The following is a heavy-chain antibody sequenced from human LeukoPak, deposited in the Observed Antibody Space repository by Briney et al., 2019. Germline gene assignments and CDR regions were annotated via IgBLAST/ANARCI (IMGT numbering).Heavy chain of an antibody. D-gene: IGHD6-6*01. CDR2: IYSGGST. Sequence: PGGSLRLSCAASGFSVISSYMTWVRQAPGKGLEMVSIIYSGGSTYYADSVKGRFTISRDNSKNTLYLQMNSLRAEDTAVYYCARVGPYSSSSGAFDIWGQGTMVTVSS. CDR1: GFSVISSY. J-gene: IGHJ3*02. CDR3: ARVGPYSSSSGAFDI. V-gene: IGHV3-53*01.